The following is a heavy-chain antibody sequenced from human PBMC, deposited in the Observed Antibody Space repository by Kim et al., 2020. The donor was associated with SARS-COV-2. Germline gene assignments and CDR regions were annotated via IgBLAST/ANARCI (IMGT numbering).Heavy chain of an antibody. D-gene: IGHD2-21*02. V-gene: IGHV3-33*01. CDR2: KK. CDR3: ARDFTADYFDY. Sequence: KKYNANSVKGRLIVTRDNSKNTLYLQMNSLKAEDTAVYYCARDFTADYFDYWGQGTLVTVSS. J-gene: IGHJ4*02.